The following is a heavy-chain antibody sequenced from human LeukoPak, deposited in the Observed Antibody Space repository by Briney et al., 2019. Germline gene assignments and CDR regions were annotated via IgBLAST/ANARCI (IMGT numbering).Heavy chain of an antibody. Sequence: GGSLRLSCAASGFSFSSNRMHWVRQAPGKGLVWVSRVKSDGSSTAYADSAKGRFTISRDNAKNTLYLQMNSLRAEDTAVYYCARVFGDYMAFDIWGQGTMVTVSS. V-gene: IGHV3-74*01. J-gene: IGHJ3*02. D-gene: IGHD4-17*01. CDR2: VKSDGSST. CDR1: GFSFSSNR. CDR3: ARVFGDYMAFDI.